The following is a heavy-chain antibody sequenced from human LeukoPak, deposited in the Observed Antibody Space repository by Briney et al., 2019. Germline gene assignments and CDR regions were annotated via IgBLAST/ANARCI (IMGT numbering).Heavy chain of an antibody. Sequence: GGSLRLSCAVSTFTFSISAMIWVRQAPGKGLEWVAGMSGSGDITYYADSVKGRFSISRDNSKSTLYLQMNSLRADDTALYYCATCRYQSRGCHGGSWGQGTLVTVST. CDR1: TFTFSISA. V-gene: IGHV3-23*01. CDR3: ATCRYQSRGCHGGS. D-gene: IGHD6-19*01. J-gene: IGHJ5*02. CDR2: MSGSGDIT.